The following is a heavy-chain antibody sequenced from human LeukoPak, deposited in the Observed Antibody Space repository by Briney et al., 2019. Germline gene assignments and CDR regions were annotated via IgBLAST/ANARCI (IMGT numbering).Heavy chain of an antibody. CDR2: ISSSSSYT. D-gene: IGHD6-13*01. J-gene: IGHJ4*02. Sequence: PGGSLRLSCAASGFTFSDYYMSWIRQAPGKGLEWVSYISSSSSYTNYADSVKGRFTISRDNAKNSLYLQMNSLRAEDTAVYYCAKSYSRSSWYAHDYWGQGTLVTVSS. V-gene: IGHV3-11*03. CDR3: AKSYSRSSWYAHDY. CDR1: GFTFSDYY.